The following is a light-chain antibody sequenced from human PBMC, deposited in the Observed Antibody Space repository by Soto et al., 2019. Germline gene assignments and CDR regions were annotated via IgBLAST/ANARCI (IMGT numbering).Light chain of an antibody. J-gene: IGKJ5*01. CDR3: QQRSNWPIT. Sequence: EIVLTQSPGTLPLSPGERAALSCRASQIGYGRQLAWYQHKPGQAPRLLIYDASNRATGIPARFSGSGSGTDFTLTISSLEPEDFAVYYCQQRSNWPITFGQGTRLEIK. CDR2: DAS. CDR1: QIGYGRQ. V-gene: IGKV3-11*01.